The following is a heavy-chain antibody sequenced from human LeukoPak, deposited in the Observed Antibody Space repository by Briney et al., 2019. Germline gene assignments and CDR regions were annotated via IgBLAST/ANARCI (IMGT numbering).Heavy chain of an antibody. CDR1: GGSISSYY. CDR3: ARAYCSGGSCHFDY. CDR2: IYYSGST. J-gene: IGHJ4*02. Sequence: SETLSITCTVSGGSISSYYWSWIRQPPGKGLEWIGYIYYSGSTNYNPSLKSRVTISVDTSKNQFSLKLSSVTAADTAVYYCARAYCSGGSCHFDYWGQGTLVTVSS. D-gene: IGHD2-15*01. V-gene: IGHV4-59*08.